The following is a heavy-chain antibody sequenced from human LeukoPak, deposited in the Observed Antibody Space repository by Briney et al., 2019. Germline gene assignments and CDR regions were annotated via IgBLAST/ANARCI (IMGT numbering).Heavy chain of an antibody. J-gene: IGHJ5*02. Sequence: SETLSLTCAVYGGSFSGYYWSWIRQPPGKGLEWIGEINHSGSTNYNPSLKSRVTISVDTSKNQFSLKLSSVTAAHTAVYYSARGERGKGVVGVAATQSPFDPWGQGTLVTVSS. CDR1: GGSFSGYY. V-gene: IGHV4-34*01. D-gene: IGHD2-15*01. CDR2: INHSGST. CDR3: ARGERGKGVVGVAATQSPFDP.